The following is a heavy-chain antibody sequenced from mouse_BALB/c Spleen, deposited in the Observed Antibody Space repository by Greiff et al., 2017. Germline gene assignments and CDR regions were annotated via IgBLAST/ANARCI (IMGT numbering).Heavy chain of an antibody. J-gene: IGHJ4*01. Sequence: EVNLVESGPGLVKPSQSLSLTCTVTGYSITSDYAWNWIRQFPGNKLEWMGYISYSGSTSYNPSLKSRISITRDTSKNQFFLQLNSVTTEDTATYYCALYDYDEDAMDYWGQGTSVTVSS. CDR1: GYSITSDYA. CDR2: ISYSGST. D-gene: IGHD2-4*01. CDR3: ALYDYDEDAMDY. V-gene: IGHV3-2*02.